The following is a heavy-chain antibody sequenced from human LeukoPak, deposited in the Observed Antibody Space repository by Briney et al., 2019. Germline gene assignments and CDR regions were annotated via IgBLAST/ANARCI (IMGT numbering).Heavy chain of an antibody. Sequence: GGSLRLSCAASGFTFNSYAMHWVRQAPGKGLEWVAVISYDGSHQYSADSVKGRLTISRDNSRHTLYLQMNSLRPEDTAVYYCARARNGTLKYWGQGTLVTVSS. D-gene: IGHD1-26*01. CDR1: GFTFNSYA. J-gene: IGHJ4*02. V-gene: IGHV3-30*06. CDR3: ARARNGTLKY. CDR2: ISYDGSHQ.